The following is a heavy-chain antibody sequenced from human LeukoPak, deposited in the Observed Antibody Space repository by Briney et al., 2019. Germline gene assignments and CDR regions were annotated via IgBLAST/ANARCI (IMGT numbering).Heavy chain of an antibody. CDR3: ARDQGATDYYYYGMDV. CDR1: GYTFTGYC. Sequence: ASVKVSCKASGYTFTGYCMHWVRQAPGQGLEWMGWINPNSGGTNYAQKFQGRVTMTRDTSISTAYMELSRLRSDDTAVYYCARDQGATDYYYYGMDVWGQGTTVTVSS. V-gene: IGHV1-2*02. D-gene: IGHD5-24*01. J-gene: IGHJ6*02. CDR2: INPNSGGT.